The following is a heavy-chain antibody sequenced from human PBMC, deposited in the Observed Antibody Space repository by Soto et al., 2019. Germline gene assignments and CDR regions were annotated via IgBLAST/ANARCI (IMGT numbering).Heavy chain of an antibody. Sequence: PSETLSLTCAVSGGSISSGGYSWSWIRQPPGKGLEWIGYIYYSGDTNYSPSLKSRVTISVDRSKNQFSLKLTSVTAADTAVYYCARGQAEDSSSWGYYYYGMDVWGQGTTVTVSS. V-gene: IGHV4-61*08. J-gene: IGHJ6*02. D-gene: IGHD6-13*01. CDR2: IYYSGDT. CDR3: ARGQAEDSSSWGYYYYGMDV. CDR1: GGSISSGGYS.